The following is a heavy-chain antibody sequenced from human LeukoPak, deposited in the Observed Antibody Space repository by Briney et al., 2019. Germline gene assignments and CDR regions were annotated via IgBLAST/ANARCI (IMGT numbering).Heavy chain of an antibody. CDR1: GGTFSSYA. D-gene: IGHD3-22*01. V-gene: IGHV1-69*13. J-gene: IGHJ6*03. Sequence: WASVKVSCKASGGTFSSYAISWVRQAPGQGLGWMGGIIPIFGTANYAQKFQGRVTITADESTSTAYMELSSLRSEDTAVYYCARDYYDSSGPGTYYMDVWGKGTTVTVSS. CDR2: IIPIFGTA. CDR3: ARDYYDSSGPGTYYMDV.